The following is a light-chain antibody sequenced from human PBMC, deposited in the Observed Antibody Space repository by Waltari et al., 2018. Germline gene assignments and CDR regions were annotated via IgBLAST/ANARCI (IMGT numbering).Light chain of an antibody. CDR1: QNIDGF. CDR3: QQSYSTPLYS. Sequence: DIQMTQSPSSPSPSVGGRVTTTCRASQNIDGFLHWYQHKPGKAPKILIYAASTLQSGVSSRFTGSGSGTYFTLSIISLQPEDVATYYCQQSYSTPLYSFGQGTKLEIK. CDR2: AAS. V-gene: IGKV1-39*01. J-gene: IGKJ2*01.